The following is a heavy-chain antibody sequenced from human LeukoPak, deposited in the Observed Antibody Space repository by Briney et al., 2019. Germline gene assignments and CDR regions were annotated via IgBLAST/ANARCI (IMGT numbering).Heavy chain of an antibody. V-gene: IGHV1-46*01. CDR1: GYTFTSYY. CDR3: ARAYYHASSGYCFPLDY. Sequence: ASVKVSCKASGYTFTSYYMHWVRQAPGQGLEWMGIINPSGGSTSYAQKFQGRVTMTRDTSTSTVYVEVSSLRSEDTAVYYCARAYYHASSGYCFPLDYWGQGTLVTVSS. J-gene: IGHJ4*02. CDR2: INPSGGST. D-gene: IGHD3-22*01.